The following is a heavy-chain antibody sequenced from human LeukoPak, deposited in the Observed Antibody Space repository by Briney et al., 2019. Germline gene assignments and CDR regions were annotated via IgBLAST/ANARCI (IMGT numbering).Heavy chain of an antibody. CDR3: ARDPPREYSGFEYGMDV. J-gene: IGHJ6*02. CDR2: IWNDGSNK. V-gene: IGHV3-33*01. CDR1: GFTFNSHA. D-gene: IGHD5-12*01. Sequence: GKSLRLSCAASGFTFNSHAMHWVRQAPGKGLEWVAVIWNDGSNKYYADSVKGRFTISGDNSKNTLYLQVNSLRAEDTAVYYCARDPPREYSGFEYGMDVWGQGTRVTVS.